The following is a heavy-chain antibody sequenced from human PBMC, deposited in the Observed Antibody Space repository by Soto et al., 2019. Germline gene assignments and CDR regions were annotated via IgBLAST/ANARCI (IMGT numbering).Heavy chain of an antibody. CDR2: IYYSGST. Sequence: QVQLQESGPGLVKPSQSLSLTCTVSGGSISSGGYYWSWIRQHPGKGLEWIGYIYYSGSTYYNPSLKSRVTIAVDTSKNQFSLKLSSVTAADTAVYYCARGGYYYGSGSYYQPDYYYYYGMDVWGQGTTVTVSS. D-gene: IGHD3-10*01. J-gene: IGHJ6*02. V-gene: IGHV4-31*03. CDR3: ARGGYYYGSGSYYQPDYYYYYGMDV. CDR1: GGSISSGGYY.